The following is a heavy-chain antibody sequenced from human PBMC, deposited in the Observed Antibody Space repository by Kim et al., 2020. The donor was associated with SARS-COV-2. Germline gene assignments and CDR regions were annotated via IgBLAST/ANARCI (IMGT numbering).Heavy chain of an antibody. CDR3: ATEGGSGSYLCIDV. V-gene: IGHV1-24*01. Sequence: ASVKVSCKVSGYTLTELSMHWVRQAPGKGLEWMGGFDPEDGETIYAQKFQGRVTMTEDTSTDTAYMELSSLRSEDTAVYYCATEGGSGSYLCIDVWGQGTTVTVSS. CDR2: FDPEDGET. CDR1: GYTLTELS. D-gene: IGHD3-10*01. J-gene: IGHJ6*02.